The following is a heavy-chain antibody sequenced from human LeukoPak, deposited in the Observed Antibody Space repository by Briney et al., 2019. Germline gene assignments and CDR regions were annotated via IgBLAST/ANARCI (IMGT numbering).Heavy chain of an antibody. J-gene: IGHJ4*02. CDR2: VDPEDGET. CDR3: ATGGYSYGYQYFDY. D-gene: IGHD5-18*01. V-gene: IGHV1-69-2*01. Sequence: ASVKISCKVSGYTFTDYYMHWVQQAPGKGLEWMGLVDPEDGETIYAEKFQGRVTITADTSTDTAYMELSSLRSEDTAVYYCATGGYSYGYQYFDYWGQGTLVTVSS. CDR1: GYTFTDYY.